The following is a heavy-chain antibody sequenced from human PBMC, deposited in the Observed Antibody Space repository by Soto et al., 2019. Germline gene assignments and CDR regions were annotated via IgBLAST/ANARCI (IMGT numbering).Heavy chain of an antibody. CDR3: ARQAPSSGWCNRGAFDI. Sequence: GESLKISCKGSGYSFTSYWIGWVRQMPGKGLEWMGIIYPGDSDTRYSPSFQGQVTISADKSISTAYLQWSSLKASDTAMYYCARQAPSSGWCNRGAFDIWGQGTMVTVSS. CDR2: IYPGDSDT. V-gene: IGHV5-51*01. J-gene: IGHJ3*02. D-gene: IGHD6-19*01. CDR1: GYSFTSYW.